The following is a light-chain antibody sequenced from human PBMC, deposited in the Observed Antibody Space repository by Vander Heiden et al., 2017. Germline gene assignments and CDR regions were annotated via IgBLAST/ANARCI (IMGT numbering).Light chain of an antibody. V-gene: IGKV1-5*03. CDR2: KTS. J-gene: IGKJ1*01. CDR1: LTIDDY. CDR3: QQYFDLWA. Sequence: DIRMTQSPSTLSAAVGDRITITCRASLTIDDYLAWYQQKPGKAPKLLISKTSILDDGVQSRFSGSRSGKDFTLTISSLQPDDFATYYCQQYFDLWAFGQGTKVEIK.